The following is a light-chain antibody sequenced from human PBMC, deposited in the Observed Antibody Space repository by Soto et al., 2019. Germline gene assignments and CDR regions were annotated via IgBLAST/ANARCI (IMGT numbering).Light chain of an antibody. CDR3: QQYGSSPGYT. V-gene: IGKV3-20*01. J-gene: IGKJ2*01. CDR2: GAS. Sequence: EIVLTQSPGTLSLSPGERATLSCRASQSVSSSYLAWYQQKPGQAPRLLIYGASSRATGIPDRFNGSGSGTDFTLTISSLEHEDFSVYYCQQYGSSPGYTFGQGTKLEIK. CDR1: QSVSSSY.